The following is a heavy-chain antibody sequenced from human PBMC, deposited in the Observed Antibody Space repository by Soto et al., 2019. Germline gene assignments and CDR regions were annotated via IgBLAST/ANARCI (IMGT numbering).Heavy chain of an antibody. CDR3: ARGPLGELPGFDY. J-gene: IGHJ4*02. D-gene: IGHD3-10*01. CDR2: ISYDGSNK. CDR1: GFTFSSYA. V-gene: IGHV3-30-3*01. Sequence: QVQLVESGGGVVQPGRSLRLSCAASGFTFSSYAMHLVRQAPGKGLEWVAVISYDGSNKYYADSVKGRFTISRDNSKNTLYLQMNSLRAEDTAVYYCARGPLGELPGFDYWGQGTLVTVSS.